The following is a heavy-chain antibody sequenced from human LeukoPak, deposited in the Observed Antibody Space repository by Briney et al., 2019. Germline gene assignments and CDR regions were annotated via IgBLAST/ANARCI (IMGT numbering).Heavy chain of an antibody. D-gene: IGHD3-3*01. CDR2: ISSSGSTI. Sequence: PGGSLRLSCAASGFAFSDYYMSWIRQAPGKGLEWVSYISSSGSTIYYADSVKGRFTISRDNAKNSLYLQMNSLRAEDTAVYYCARHDFWSGYYQYYFDYWGQGTLVTVSS. J-gene: IGHJ4*02. V-gene: IGHV3-11*01. CDR1: GFAFSDYY. CDR3: ARHDFWSGYYQYYFDY.